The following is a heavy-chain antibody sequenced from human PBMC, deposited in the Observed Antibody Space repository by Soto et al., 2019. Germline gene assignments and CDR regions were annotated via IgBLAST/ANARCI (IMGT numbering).Heavy chain of an antibody. J-gene: IGHJ4*02. CDR2: ISAYNGNT. CDR3: ARSIRVASPGDY. D-gene: IGHD2-21*01. V-gene: IGHV1-18*04. CDR1: GYTFTNYG. Sequence: QVQLLQSGAEVKKPGASVKVSCKTSGYTFTNYGITCVRQAPGQGLEWMGWISAYNGNTNYAQKFQGRVTMTTDTSTTTGYMELRSLRSDDTAVYFCARSIRVASPGDYWGQGTLATVSS.